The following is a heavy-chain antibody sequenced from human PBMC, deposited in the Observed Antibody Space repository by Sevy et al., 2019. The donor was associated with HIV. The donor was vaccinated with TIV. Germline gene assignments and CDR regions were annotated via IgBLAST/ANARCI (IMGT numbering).Heavy chain of an antibody. Sequence: GESLKISCAASGFIFTTYGMHWVRQAPGKGLEWVAIVSYDGSNKFYADSVKGRFTISRDNSKNTLSLQMNSLRTEDAAVYYCAKEIGSSGGDLYYYGMDVWGRGTTVTVSS. CDR3: AKEIGSSGGDLYYYGMDV. CDR2: VSYDGSNK. D-gene: IGHD6-19*01. CDR1: GFIFTTYG. J-gene: IGHJ6*02. V-gene: IGHV3-30*18.